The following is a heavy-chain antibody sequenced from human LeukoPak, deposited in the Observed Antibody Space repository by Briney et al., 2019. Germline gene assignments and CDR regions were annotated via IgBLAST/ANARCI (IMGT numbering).Heavy chain of an antibody. V-gene: IGHV3-64*01. CDR3: ARLGLARTADY. Sequence: GGSLRLSCAASGFTFSSYAMHWVRQAPGKELEYVSAISSNGGSTYYANSVKGRFTISRDNSKNTLYLQMGSLRAEDMAVYYCARLGLARTADYWGQGTLVTVSS. D-gene: IGHD3-16*01. CDR2: ISSNGGST. CDR1: GFTFSSYA. J-gene: IGHJ4*02.